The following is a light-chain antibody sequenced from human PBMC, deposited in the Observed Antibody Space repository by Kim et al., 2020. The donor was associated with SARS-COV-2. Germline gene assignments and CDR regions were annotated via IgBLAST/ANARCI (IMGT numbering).Light chain of an antibody. V-gene: IGKV1-6*01. CDR2: AAS. CDR3: LLDYNYPMT. J-gene: IGKJ1*01. Sequence: AIQMTQSPSSLSVSVGDRVTITCRASQGIRNDLGWYQQKPGKAPKLLIYAASSLQSGVPSRFSGSGSGTDFTLTISSLQPEDFATFFCLLDYNYPMTFGQGTKVDIK. CDR1: QGIRND.